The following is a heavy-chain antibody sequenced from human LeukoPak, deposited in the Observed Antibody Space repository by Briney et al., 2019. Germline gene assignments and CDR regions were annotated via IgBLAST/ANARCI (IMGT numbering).Heavy chain of an antibody. CDR3: ARDRPSITIFGVVKWDDAFDI. CDR2: IYYSGSP. V-gene: IGHV4-59*01. D-gene: IGHD3-3*01. CDR1: GGSISSYY. Sequence: PSETLSLTCTVSGGSISSYYWSWIRQHPGKGLEWIGYIYYSGSPNYNPSLKSRVTISIDTSKNQFSLRLTSVTAADTAVYYCARDRPSITIFGVVKWDDAFDIWGQGTMVTVSS. J-gene: IGHJ3*02.